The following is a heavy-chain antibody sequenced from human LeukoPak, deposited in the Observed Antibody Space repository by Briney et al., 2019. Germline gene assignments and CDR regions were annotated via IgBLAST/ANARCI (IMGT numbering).Heavy chain of an antibody. V-gene: IGHV3-23*01. J-gene: IGHJ4*02. D-gene: IGHD3-3*01. CDR2: ISGSGGNT. Sequence: GGSLRLSCAASGFVFTTYGMGWVRQAPGKGLEWVSAISGSGGNTHYADSVKGRFIISRDNAKNSLYLQMNSLRAEDTAVYYCARFFGGARPGSLYDYWGQGTLVTVSS. CDR1: GFVFTTYG. CDR3: ARFFGGARPGSLYDY.